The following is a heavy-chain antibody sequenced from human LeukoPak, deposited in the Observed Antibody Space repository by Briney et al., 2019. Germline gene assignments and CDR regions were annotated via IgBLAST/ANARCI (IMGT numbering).Heavy chain of an antibody. V-gene: IGHV4-59*08. CDR2: IYYSGSA. CDR3: ARRPLSSYYFDY. J-gene: IGHJ4*02. Sequence: SETLSLTCTVSGGSITSYYWSWIRQPPGKGLEWSGYIYYSGSANYNPSLKSRVTISVDTSNNQFSLKLSSVTDADTAVYYCARRPLSSYYFDYWGQGTLVTVSS. CDR1: GGSITSYY. D-gene: IGHD2/OR15-2a*01.